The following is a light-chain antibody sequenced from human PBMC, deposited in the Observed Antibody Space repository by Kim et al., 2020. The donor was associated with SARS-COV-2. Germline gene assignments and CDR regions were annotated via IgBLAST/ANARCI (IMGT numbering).Light chain of an antibody. Sequence: QTATLTCTGNSYHVGNQGAAWLQQHQGHPPKLLSYRNNNRPSGISEKFSASRSGNTASLTITGLQPEDEADYYCSAWDSSLSAWVFGGGTQLTVL. CDR3: SAWDSSLSAWV. J-gene: IGLJ3*02. CDR2: RNN. CDR1: SYHVGNQG. V-gene: IGLV10-54*04.